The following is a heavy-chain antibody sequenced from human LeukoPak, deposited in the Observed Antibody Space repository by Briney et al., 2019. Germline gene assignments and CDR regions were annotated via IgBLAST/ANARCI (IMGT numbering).Heavy chain of an antibody. Sequence: SQTLSLTCTGPGCSISSGSYYWSWIRQPAGKGLEWIGRIYTSGSTNYNPSLKSRVTISVDTSKNQFSLKLSSVTAADTAVYYCARALLTPTMVVTPFDYWGQGTLVIVSS. CDR3: ARALLTPTMVVTPFDY. CDR2: IYTSGST. D-gene: IGHD4-23*01. J-gene: IGHJ4*02. V-gene: IGHV4-61*02. CDR1: GCSISSGSYY.